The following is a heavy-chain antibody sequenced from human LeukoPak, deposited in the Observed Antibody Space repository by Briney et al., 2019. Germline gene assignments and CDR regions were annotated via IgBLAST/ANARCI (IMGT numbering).Heavy chain of an antibody. V-gene: IGHV4-39*01. D-gene: IGHD3-22*01. CDR1: GGSISSNYY. Sequence: SETLSLTCTVFGGSISSNYYWGWIRQPPGKGLEWIGSIHYGGSTYYNPSPKSRVTIFVDTSKNQFSLKLSSVTATDTAVYYCARLGYYDSSGYYYYWGQGTLVTVSS. CDR3: ARLGYYDSSGYYYY. CDR2: IHYGGST. J-gene: IGHJ4*02.